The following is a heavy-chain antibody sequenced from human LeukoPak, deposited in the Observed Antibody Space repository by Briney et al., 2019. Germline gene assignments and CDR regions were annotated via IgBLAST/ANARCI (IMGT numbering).Heavy chain of an antibody. CDR1: GFTFSSYG. V-gene: IGHV3-33*01. D-gene: IGHD2-2*01. CDR2: IWYDGSNK. CDR3: ARDLGPYCSSTSCWGQVPWFDP. J-gene: IGHJ5*02. Sequence: PGGSLRLSCAASGFTFSSYGMHWVRQAPGKGLEWVAVIWYDGSNKYYADSVKGRFTISRDNSKNTLYLQMNSLRAEDTAVYYCARDLGPYCSSTSCWGQVPWFDPWGQGTLVTVSS.